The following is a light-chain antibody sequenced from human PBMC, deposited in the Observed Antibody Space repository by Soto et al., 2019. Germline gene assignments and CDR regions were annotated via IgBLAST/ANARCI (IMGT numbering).Light chain of an antibody. Sequence: QSVLTQPPSASGTPGQRVTISCSGSSSNIGSNYVYWYQQLPGTAPKLLIYRNNQRPSGIPDRFSGSKSGTSASLAISGLRSEDEADDYSASLDDSLSGWVFGGGIKLTVL. V-gene: IGLV1-47*01. CDR1: SSNIGSNY. CDR3: ASLDDSLSGWV. J-gene: IGLJ3*02. CDR2: RNN.